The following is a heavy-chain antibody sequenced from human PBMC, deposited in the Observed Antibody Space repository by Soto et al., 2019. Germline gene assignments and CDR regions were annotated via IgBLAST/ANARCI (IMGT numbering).Heavy chain of an antibody. CDR2: IKSKTDGGTT. CDR1: GFTFSNAW. Sequence: GGSLRLSCAASGFTFSNAWMNWVRQAPGKGLEWVGRIKSKTDGGTTDYAAPVKGRFTISRDDSKNTLYLQMNSLKTEDTAVYYCTTAYDFWSGYYLSYYYYGMDVWGPGTTVTVSS. J-gene: IGHJ6*02. D-gene: IGHD3-3*01. V-gene: IGHV3-15*07. CDR3: TTAYDFWSGYYLSYYYYGMDV.